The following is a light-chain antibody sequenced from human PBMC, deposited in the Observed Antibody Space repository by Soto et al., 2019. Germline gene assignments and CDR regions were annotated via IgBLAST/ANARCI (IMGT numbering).Light chain of an antibody. V-gene: IGKV1-12*01. CDR3: PQANTFPWA. J-gene: IGKJ1*01. Sequence: QMARYPSSSSPSVGHRGIITCRASQSISSWLARYKQKPGKDPKMLIYAASNLQSGVPSRFSGSGSGTDFILTIRSLQPEAFANSYCPQANTFPWAFGQGTK. CDR2: AAS. CDR1: QSISSW.